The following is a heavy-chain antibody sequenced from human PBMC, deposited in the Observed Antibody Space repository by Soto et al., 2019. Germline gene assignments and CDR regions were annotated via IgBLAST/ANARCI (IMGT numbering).Heavy chain of an antibody. CDR3: ARGTRALITTFFAY. Sequence: LQESGPRLVKPSETLSLNCSVSGAAISNYYWSWIRQTPGRGVEWIGCVHESGSTDYNRSLRGRVIISLHTAKSQFSLSLRSATAADTATYYCARGTRALITTFFAYWGQGIPVTVSS. J-gene: IGHJ4*02. CDR2: VHESGST. CDR1: GAAISNYY. D-gene: IGHD4-4*01. V-gene: IGHV4-59*03.